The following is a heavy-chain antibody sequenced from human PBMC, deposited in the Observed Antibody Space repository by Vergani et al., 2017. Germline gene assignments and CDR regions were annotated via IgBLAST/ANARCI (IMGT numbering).Heavy chain of an antibody. CDR2: IYSGGST. V-gene: IGHV3-66*01. J-gene: IGHJ2*01. CDR1: GFTVSSNY. Sequence: EVQLVESGGGLVQPGGSLRLSCAASGFTVSSNYMSWVRQAPGKGLEWVSVIYSGGSTYYADSVKGRFTISRDNSKNTLYLQMNSLKTEDTAVYYCTTDPLTTVVTPGWYFDLWGRGTLVTVSS. D-gene: IGHD4-23*01. CDR3: TTDPLTTVVTPGWYFDL.